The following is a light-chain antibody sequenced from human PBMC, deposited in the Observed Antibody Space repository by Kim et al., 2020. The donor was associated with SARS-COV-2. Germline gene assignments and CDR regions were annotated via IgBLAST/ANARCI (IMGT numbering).Light chain of an antibody. CDR1: SSNIGSNY. J-gene: IGLJ2*01. Sequence: PGPRVTISCSGSSSNIGSNYVCWYQQLPGTAPKLLIYRNNQRPSGVPDRFSGSKSGTSASLAISGLRSEDEADYYCAAWDDSLSVVFGGGTKLTVL. CDR3: AAWDDSLSVV. V-gene: IGLV1-47*01. CDR2: RNN.